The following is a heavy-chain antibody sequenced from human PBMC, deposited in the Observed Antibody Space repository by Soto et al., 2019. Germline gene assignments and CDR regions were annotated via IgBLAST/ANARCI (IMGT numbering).Heavy chain of an antibody. Sequence: GGSLRLSCAASGFTFSSYAMSWVRQAPGKGLEWVSAISGSGGSTYYADSVKGRFTISRDNSKNTLYLQMNSLRAEDTAVYYCAKVDYDILNGQVDYWGQGTLVTVAS. CDR2: ISGSGGST. V-gene: IGHV3-23*01. CDR1: GFTFSSYA. D-gene: IGHD3-9*01. CDR3: AKVDYDILNGQVDY. J-gene: IGHJ4*02.